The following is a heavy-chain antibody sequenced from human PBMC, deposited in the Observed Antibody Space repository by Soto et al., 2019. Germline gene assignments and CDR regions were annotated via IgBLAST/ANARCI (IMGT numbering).Heavy chain of an antibody. V-gene: IGHV3-30*18. CDR2: ISYDGSNK. J-gene: IGHJ4*02. CDR3: AKDFWGSYRYNWPEYYFDY. CDR1: GFTFSSYG. D-gene: IGHD3-16*02. Sequence: QVQLVESGGGVVQPGRSLRLSCAASGFTFSSYGMHWVRQAPGKGLEWVAVISYDGSNKYYADSVKGRFTISRDNSKNTLYLQMNSLRAEDTAVYYCAKDFWGSYRYNWPEYYFDYWGQGTLVTVSS.